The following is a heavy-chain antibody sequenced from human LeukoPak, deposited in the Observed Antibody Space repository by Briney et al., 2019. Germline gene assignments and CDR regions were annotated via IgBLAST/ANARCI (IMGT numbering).Heavy chain of an antibody. J-gene: IGHJ4*02. V-gene: IGHV1-18*01. Sequence: ASVKVSCKTSGYTFTDYGFSWVRQAPGQGLEWMGWISPYNGNTRYTQKFQDRVTMTTDTSAGTAYMELRSLRSDDTAVYYCARANFLYCSSSTCLFDYWGQGTLVTVSS. CDR2: ISPYNGNT. CDR3: ARANFLYCSSSTCLFDY. D-gene: IGHD2-2*01. CDR1: GYTFTDYG.